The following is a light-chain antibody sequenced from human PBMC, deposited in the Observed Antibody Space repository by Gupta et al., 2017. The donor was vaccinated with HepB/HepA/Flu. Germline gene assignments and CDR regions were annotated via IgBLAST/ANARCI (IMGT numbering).Light chain of an antibody. CDR2: GAS. V-gene: IGKV3-15*01. CDR3: QQDDGRPPLT. CDR1: QSVSSN. J-gene: IGKJ4*01. Sequence: ETLMTQSPATLSVSPGERVTLSCRASQSVSSNLAWYQKKPGQAPRLLIYGASTRATGIPARFSGSGDGTEVTLTISSRQSEDFAVYYCQQDDGRPPLTFGGGTKVEIK.